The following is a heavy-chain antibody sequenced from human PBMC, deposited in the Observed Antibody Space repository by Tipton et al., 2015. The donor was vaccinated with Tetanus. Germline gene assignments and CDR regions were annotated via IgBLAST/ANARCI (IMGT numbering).Heavy chain of an antibody. CDR3: ARDGGNYFYYGMDV. J-gene: IGHJ6*02. V-gene: IGHV4-59*06. CDR2: IYSPGTT. CDR1: GVSISSYY. Sequence: TLSLTCTVSGVSISSYYWTWIRQPPGKGLEWIGYIYSPGTTSYAPSLRGRATISFDSVKNHFSLSLSSVTAADTAMYYCARDGGNYFYYGMDVWGQGAAVTVSS. D-gene: IGHD5-24*01.